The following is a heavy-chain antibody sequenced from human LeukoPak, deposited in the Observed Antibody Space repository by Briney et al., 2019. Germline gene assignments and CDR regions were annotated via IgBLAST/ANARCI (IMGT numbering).Heavy chain of an antibody. J-gene: IGHJ4*02. Sequence: SGTLSLTCTVSGGSIISYYWNRIRQPPGKGLEWIGYIYYSGSTNYNPSLKSRVTISIDTSKSHFSLKLSSVTAADTAVYYCARVGYYDSSGYYDYWGQGTLVTVSS. CDR1: GGSIISYY. V-gene: IGHV4-59*01. D-gene: IGHD3-22*01. CDR2: IYYSGST. CDR3: ARVGYYDSSGYYDY.